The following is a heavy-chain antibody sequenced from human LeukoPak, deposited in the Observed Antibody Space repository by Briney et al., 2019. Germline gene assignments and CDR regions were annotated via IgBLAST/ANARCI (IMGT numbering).Heavy chain of an antibody. CDR3: ARARHDYGDYYYYYYMDV. CDR2: FYYSGST. D-gene: IGHD4-17*01. J-gene: IGHJ6*03. CDR1: GGSISRGGYS. V-gene: IGHV4-61*08. Sequence: SETLSLTCAVSGGSISRGGYSWSWIRQPPGKGLEWIGYFYYSGSTNYNPSLKSRVTISVDTSKNQFSLKLSSVTAADTAVYYCARARHDYGDYYYYYYMDVWGKGTTVTISS.